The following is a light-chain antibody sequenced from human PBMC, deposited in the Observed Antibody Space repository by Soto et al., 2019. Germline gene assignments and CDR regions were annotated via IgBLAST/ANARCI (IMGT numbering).Light chain of an antibody. CDR1: QSISID. J-gene: IGKJ1*01. CDR3: QQRGNWPRTWA. V-gene: IGKV3-11*01. Sequence: EIVLTQSPVTLSLSPGEGATLSCKASQSISIDLAWYQQKPGQVPRLIIYDASSRATGIPGRFTGSGSGTDFPLTISSLEPEDFAVYYCQQRGNWPRTWAFGQGTKVEV. CDR2: DAS.